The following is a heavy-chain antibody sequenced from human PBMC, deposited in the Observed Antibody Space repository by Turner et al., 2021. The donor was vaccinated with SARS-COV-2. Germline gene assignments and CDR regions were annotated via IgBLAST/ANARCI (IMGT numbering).Heavy chain of an antibody. Sequence: LQLQESGPGLVKPSETLSLTCTVSGGSITTSSYYWCRIRQPPGKGLEWIGSIHYSGSTYYNASLESRVTISVDTTKNQFSLKLTSVTAADTAVYYCARVRTVTCITTTCLPSDAFDLWGQGTMVPVSS. D-gene: IGHD3-10*01. V-gene: IGHV4-39*01. CDR1: GGSITTSSYY. J-gene: IGHJ3*01. CDR2: IHYSGST. CDR3: ARVRTVTCITTTCLPSDAFDL.